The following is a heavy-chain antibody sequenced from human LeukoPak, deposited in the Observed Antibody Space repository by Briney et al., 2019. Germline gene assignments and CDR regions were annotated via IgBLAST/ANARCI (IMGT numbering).Heavy chain of an antibody. J-gene: IGHJ6*03. CDR3: ARLKFYDSTGYSPGYYMDV. V-gene: IGHV4-59*12. Sequence: SETLSLTCTVSGGSISSYYWSWIRQPPGKGLEWIGYIYYSGSTNYNPSLKSRVTMSLDTSRKQFSLRLTSVTAADTAVYYCARLKFYDSTGYSPGYYMDVWGKGTTVSVFS. D-gene: IGHD3-22*01. CDR1: GGSISSYY. CDR2: IYYSGST.